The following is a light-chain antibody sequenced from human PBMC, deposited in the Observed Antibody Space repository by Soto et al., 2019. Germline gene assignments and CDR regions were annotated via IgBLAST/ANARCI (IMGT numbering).Light chain of an antibody. CDR1: QSVGSY. V-gene: IGKV3-11*01. CDR2: DAF. Sequence: EVVLTQSPVTLSLSPGERATLSCRASQSVGSYLAWIQKKPGQAPRLLIYDAFNRATGIPARFSGSGSGTDFTLTISSLEPEDVAVYYCQQRANWPPYTFGQGTKLEIK. J-gene: IGKJ2*01. CDR3: QQRANWPPYT.